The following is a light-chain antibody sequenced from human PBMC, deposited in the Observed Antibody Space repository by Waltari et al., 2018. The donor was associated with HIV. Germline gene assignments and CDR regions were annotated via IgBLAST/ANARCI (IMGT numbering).Light chain of an antibody. Sequence: DIVMTQSPLSLSVTPGEPASISCRSSQSLLHSNGYNYLDWYLQKPGQSPQLLIYLGSNQASGVPDRFSGSGSGTDFTLKISRVEAEDVGVYYCMQALQTPFTFGPGTKVDIK. CDR3: MQALQTPFT. CDR1: QSLLHSNGYNY. CDR2: LGS. J-gene: IGKJ3*01. V-gene: IGKV2-28*01.